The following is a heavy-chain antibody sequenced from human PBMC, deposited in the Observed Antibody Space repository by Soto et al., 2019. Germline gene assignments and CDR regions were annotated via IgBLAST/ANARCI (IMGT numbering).Heavy chain of an antibody. J-gene: IGHJ4*02. CDR3: ARVWSMDYYDSSGEYYFDY. Sequence: SETLSLTCTVSGGSISSYYWSWIRQPPGKGLEWIGYMYYTGSTNYNPSLKSRVTISVDTSKNQFSLKLSSVTAADTAVYYCARVWSMDYYDSSGEYYFDYWGLGTLVTVSS. CDR2: MYYTGST. CDR1: GGSISSYY. D-gene: IGHD3-22*01. V-gene: IGHV4-59*01.